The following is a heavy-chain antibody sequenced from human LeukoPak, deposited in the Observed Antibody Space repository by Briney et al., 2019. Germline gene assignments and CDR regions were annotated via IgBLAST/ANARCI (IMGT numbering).Heavy chain of an antibody. CDR1: GFAFSRYG. V-gene: IGHV3-33*01. J-gene: IGHJ5*02. CDR3: AREHTIAATGTHWFAP. Sequence: GGSLRLSCAASGFAFSRYGMHWLRQAPGTGLEWVAVLWYDGSNEAYADSVRGRFTISRDNSENRLYLQMNSLRVEDTAVYYCAREHTIAATGTHWFAPWGQGTQVTVSS. CDR2: LWYDGSNE. D-gene: IGHD6-13*01.